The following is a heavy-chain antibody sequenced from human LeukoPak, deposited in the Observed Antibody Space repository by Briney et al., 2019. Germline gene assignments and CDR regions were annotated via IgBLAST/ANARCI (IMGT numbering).Heavy chain of an antibody. J-gene: IGHJ4*01. CDR3: ARASQLSGWPYYFDY. Sequence: SETLSLTCAVSGGSISSGGYSWSWIRQPPGKGLEWIGYIYHSGSTYYNPSLKSRVTISVDRSKNQFSLKLSSVTAADTAVYYCARASQLSGWPYYFDYWXXXXLVTVSS. CDR1: GGSISSGGYS. CDR2: IYHSGST. V-gene: IGHV4-30-2*01. D-gene: IGHD6-19*01.